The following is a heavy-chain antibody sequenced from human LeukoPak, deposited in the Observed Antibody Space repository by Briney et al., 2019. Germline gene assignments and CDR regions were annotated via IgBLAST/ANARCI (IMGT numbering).Heavy chain of an antibody. CDR1: GFTFSSYS. CDR2: ISSSSSYI. CDR3: ARGKALLWFGESPTGFDP. V-gene: IGHV3-21*01. D-gene: IGHD3-10*01. J-gene: IGHJ5*02. Sequence: TGGSLRLSCAASGFTFSSYSMNWVRQAPGKGLEWVSSISSSSSYIYYADSVKGRFTISRDNAKNSLYLQMNSLRAEDTAVYYCARGKALLWFGESPTGFDPWGQGTLVTVSS.